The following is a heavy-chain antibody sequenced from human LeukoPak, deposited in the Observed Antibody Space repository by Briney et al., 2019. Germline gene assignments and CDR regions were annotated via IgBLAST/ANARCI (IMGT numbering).Heavy chain of an antibody. Sequence: SETLSLTCTVSGGSIRSYYWSWIRQPPGKGLEWIGYVYYSGSTNYNPSLKSRVIISLDTSKNQFSLNLNSVTAADTAVYFCARRITRPEAFDIWGQGTMVTVSS. CDR3: ARRITRPEAFDI. CDR2: VYYSGST. V-gene: IGHV4-59*01. J-gene: IGHJ3*02. CDR1: GGSIRSYY. D-gene: IGHD3-16*01.